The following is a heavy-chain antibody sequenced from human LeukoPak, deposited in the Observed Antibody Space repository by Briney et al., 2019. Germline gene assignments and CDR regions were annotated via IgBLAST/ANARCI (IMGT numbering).Heavy chain of an antibody. CDR1: GYTFSSSD. D-gene: IGHD1-26*01. Sequence: ASVKVSCKASGYTFSSSDITWVRQAPGQGLEWMGWVSGYSGNTKYAQKFQGRVTMATDTSTSTAYTELGSLRSDDTAVYYCARFATTPSRSDYWGQGTLVTVSS. V-gene: IGHV1-18*01. J-gene: IGHJ4*02. CDR3: ARFATTPSRSDY. CDR2: VSGYSGNT.